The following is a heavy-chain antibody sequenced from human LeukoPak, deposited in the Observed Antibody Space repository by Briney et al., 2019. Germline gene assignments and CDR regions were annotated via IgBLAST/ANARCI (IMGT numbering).Heavy chain of an antibody. Sequence: GASVKVSCKASGYTFTSYGISWVRQAPGQGLEWMGWISAYNGNTNYAQKLQGRVTMTTDTSTSTAYMELSRLRSDDTAVYYCARDLSSSSWYYPSRYYYYMDVWGKGTTVTISS. CDR1: GYTFTSYG. J-gene: IGHJ6*03. CDR3: ARDLSSSSWYYPSRYYYYMDV. D-gene: IGHD6-13*01. V-gene: IGHV1-18*01. CDR2: ISAYNGNT.